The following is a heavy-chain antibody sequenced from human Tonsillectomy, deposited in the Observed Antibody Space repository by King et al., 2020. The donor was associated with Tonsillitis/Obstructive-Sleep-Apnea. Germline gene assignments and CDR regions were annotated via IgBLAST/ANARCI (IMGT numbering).Heavy chain of an antibody. J-gene: IGHJ4*02. CDR3: ARGDCSSTSCYHADY. V-gene: IGHV3-33*01. Sequence: VQLVESGGGVVQPGRSLRLSCAASGFTFSSYGMHWVRLAPGKGLEWVAVIWYDGSNKYYADSVKGRFTISRDNSRNTLYLQMNSLRAEDTAVYYCARGDCSSTSCYHADYWGQGTLVTVSS. D-gene: IGHD2-2*01. CDR1: GFTFSSYG. CDR2: IWYDGSNK.